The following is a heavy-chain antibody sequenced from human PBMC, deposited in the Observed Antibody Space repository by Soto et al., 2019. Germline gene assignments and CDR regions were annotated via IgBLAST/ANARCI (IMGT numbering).Heavy chain of an antibody. Sequence: EVQLVEYGGGLVKPGGSLRLSCAASGFTFSSYSMNWVRQAPGKGLEWVSSISSSSSYIYYADSVKGRFTISRDNAKNSLYLQMNSLRAEDTAVYYCARAPYYYDSRGYWAYWGQGTLVTVSS. D-gene: IGHD3-22*01. CDR3: ARAPYYYDSRGYWAY. J-gene: IGHJ4*02. CDR2: ISSSSSYI. CDR1: GFTFSSYS. V-gene: IGHV3-21*01.